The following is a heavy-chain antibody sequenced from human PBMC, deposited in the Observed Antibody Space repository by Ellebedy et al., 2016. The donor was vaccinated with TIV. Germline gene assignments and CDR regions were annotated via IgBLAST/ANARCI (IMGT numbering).Heavy chain of an antibody. Sequence: ASVKVSCXASGYTFTSYDINWVRQATGQGLEWMGWMNPNSGNTGYAQKFQGRVTMTRNTSISTAYMELSSLRSEDTAVYYCARSLPRTIAAAGTKEGWFDPWGQGTLVTVSS. J-gene: IGHJ5*02. D-gene: IGHD6-13*01. CDR2: MNPNSGNT. CDR1: GYTFTSYD. V-gene: IGHV1-8*01. CDR3: ARSLPRTIAAAGTKEGWFDP.